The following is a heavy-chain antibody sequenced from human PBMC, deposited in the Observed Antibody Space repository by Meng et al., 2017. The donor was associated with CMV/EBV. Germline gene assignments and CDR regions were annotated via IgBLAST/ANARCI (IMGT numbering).Heavy chain of an antibody. CDR1: GFTFSSYW. D-gene: IGHD3-16*02. CDR2: INSDGSST. Sequence: GESLKISCAASGFTFSSYWMHWVRQAPGKGLVWVSRINSDGSSTSYADSVKGRFTISRDNAKNTLYLQMNSLRAEDTAVYYCARDPRYDYVWGSYRPRHHYYYYGMDVWGQGTTVTVSS. V-gene: IGHV3-74*01. J-gene: IGHJ6*02. CDR3: ARDPRYDYVWGSYRPRHHYYYYGMDV.